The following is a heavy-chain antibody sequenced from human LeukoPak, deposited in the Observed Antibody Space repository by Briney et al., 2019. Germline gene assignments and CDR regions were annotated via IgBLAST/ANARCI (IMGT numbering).Heavy chain of an antibody. Sequence: SVKVSCKASGGSFSSYAISWVRQAPGQGLEWMGGIIPIFGTANYAQKFQGRVTITTDESTSTAYMELSSLRSEDTAVYYCARASVVVPAAAESYYYYYMDVWGKGTTVTVSS. V-gene: IGHV1-69*05. CDR1: GGSFSSYA. D-gene: IGHD2-2*01. CDR2: IIPIFGTA. CDR3: ARASVVVPAAAESYYYYYMDV. J-gene: IGHJ6*03.